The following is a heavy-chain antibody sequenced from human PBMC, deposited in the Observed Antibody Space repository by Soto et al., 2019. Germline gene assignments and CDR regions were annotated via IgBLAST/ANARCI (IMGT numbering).Heavy chain of an antibody. V-gene: IGHV1-69*06. CDR3: ALYDSSGYYPNDAFDI. CDR1: GGTFSSYA. CDR2: IIPIFGTA. Sequence: SVKVSCKASGGTFSSYAISWVRQAPGQGLEWMGGIIPIFGTANYAQKFQGRVTITADKSTSTAYMELSGLRSEDTAVYYCALYDSSGYYPNDAFDIWGQGTMVTVSS. J-gene: IGHJ3*02. D-gene: IGHD3-22*01.